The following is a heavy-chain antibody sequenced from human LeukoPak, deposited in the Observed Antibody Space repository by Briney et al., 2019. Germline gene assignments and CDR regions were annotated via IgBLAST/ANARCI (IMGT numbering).Heavy chain of an antibody. CDR1: GITFSSSA. V-gene: IGHV3-23*01. CDR3: AKQLGYCSDGSCYFPY. J-gene: IGHJ4*02. CDR2: ISNNGGYT. Sequence: GGSLRLSCAASGITFSSSAMSWVRQAPGKGLEWVSAISNNGGYTYYADSVQGRFTISRDNSKSTLCLQMNSLRAEDTAVYYCAKQLGYCSDGSCYFPYWGQGTLVTVSS. D-gene: IGHD2-15*01.